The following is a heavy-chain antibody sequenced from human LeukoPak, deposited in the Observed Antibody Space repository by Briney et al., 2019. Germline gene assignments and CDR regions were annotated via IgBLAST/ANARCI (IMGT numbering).Heavy chain of an antibody. V-gene: IGHV1-46*01. CDR3: ATEAPRSYYFDY. Sequence: ASVKVSCKASGHTFTNYHIHWVRQAPGQGVEWMGAVYATGGVAINTQTFPVRVTMTRDTSTGTVYMELSSLRFEDTAIYYCATEAPRSYYFDYWGQEIQVTVSS. CDR1: GHTFTNYH. CDR2: VYATGGVA. J-gene: IGHJ4*02.